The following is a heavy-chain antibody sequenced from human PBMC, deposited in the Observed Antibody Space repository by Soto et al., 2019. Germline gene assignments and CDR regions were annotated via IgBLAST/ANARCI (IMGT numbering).Heavy chain of an antibody. Sequence: ETLSLTCPVSGASISSSSYYWGWIRQPPGKGLEWIGSIYYSGSTYYNPSLKSRVTISVDTSKNQFSLKLSSVTAADTAVYYCARHNYHILTGPGAWFDPWGQGTLVTVYS. CDR2: IYYSGST. CDR3: ARHNYHILTGPGAWFDP. D-gene: IGHD3-9*01. CDR1: GASISSSSYY. J-gene: IGHJ5*02. V-gene: IGHV4-39*01.